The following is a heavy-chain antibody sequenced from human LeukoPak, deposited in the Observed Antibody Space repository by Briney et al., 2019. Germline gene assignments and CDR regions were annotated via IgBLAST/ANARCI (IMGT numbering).Heavy chain of an antibody. D-gene: IGHD6-19*01. Sequence: PSETLSLTCTVSGGSISSSSYYWGWIRQPPGKGLEWIGSIYYSGSTYYNPSLKSRVTISVDTSKNQFSLKLSSVTAADTAVYYCASTEAVGDAFDIWGQGTMVTVSS. CDR2: IYYSGST. V-gene: IGHV4-39*01. J-gene: IGHJ3*02. CDR3: ASTEAVGDAFDI. CDR1: GGSISSSSYY.